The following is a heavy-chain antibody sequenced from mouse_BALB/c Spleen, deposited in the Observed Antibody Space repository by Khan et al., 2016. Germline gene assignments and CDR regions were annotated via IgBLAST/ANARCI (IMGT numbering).Heavy chain of an antibody. CDR3: ARVRHTMDY. J-gene: IGHJ4*01. CDR2: INSDGSST. Sequence: EVELVASGGGFVQPGGSLELSCAASGFTFTTYAMSWVRQTPDKRLELVATINSDGSSTYYADTVKGRFTISRDNAKNTLYLQMSRLKSVDTAMYYCARVRHTMDYWGRGTSVTVSS. CDR1: GFTFTTYA. V-gene: IGHV5-6-3*01. D-gene: IGHD2-14*01.